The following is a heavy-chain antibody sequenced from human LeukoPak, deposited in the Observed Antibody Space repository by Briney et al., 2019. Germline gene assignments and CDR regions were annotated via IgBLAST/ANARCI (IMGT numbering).Heavy chain of an antibody. J-gene: IGHJ4*02. V-gene: IGHV3-30-3*01. CDR2: ISYDGSNK. Sequence: GGSLRLSCAASGFTFSSYAMHWVRQAPGKGLEWVAVISYDGSNKYYADSVKGRFTISRDNSKNTLYLQMNSLRAEDTAVYYCGRDDTFLLYYSGGSCCSFNYWGRGTPVAVSS. D-gene: IGHD2-15*01. CDR3: GRDDTFLLYYSGGSCCSFNY. CDR1: GFTFSSYA.